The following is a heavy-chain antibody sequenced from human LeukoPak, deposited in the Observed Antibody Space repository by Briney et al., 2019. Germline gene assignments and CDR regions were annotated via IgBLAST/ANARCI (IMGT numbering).Heavy chain of an antibody. CDR2: ISTNGGST. CDR1: GFTFSSYA. CDR3: AELGITMIGGV. J-gene: IGHJ6*04. V-gene: IGHV3-64*02. D-gene: IGHD3-10*02. Sequence: QAGGSLRLSCAASGFTFSSYAMHWVRQAPGKGLEYVSGISTNGGSTYYADSVKGRFTISRDSSKNTLFLQMGSLRAEDTAVYYCAELGITMIGGVWGKGATVTISS.